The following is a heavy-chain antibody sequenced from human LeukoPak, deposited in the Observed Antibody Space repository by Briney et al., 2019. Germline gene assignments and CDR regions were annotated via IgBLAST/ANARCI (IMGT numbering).Heavy chain of an antibody. CDR3: ARDYGGNPSSY. D-gene: IGHD1-26*01. CDR2: ISAYNGNT. V-gene: IGHV1-18*01. J-gene: IGHJ4*02. CDR1: GYTFTSYG. Sequence: ASVKVSCKASGYTFTSYGISWVRQAPGQGLEWMGWISAYNGNTNYAQKFQGGVTMTTDTSTGTAYMELRSLTSDDTAVYYCARDYGGNPSSYWGQGTLVTVSS.